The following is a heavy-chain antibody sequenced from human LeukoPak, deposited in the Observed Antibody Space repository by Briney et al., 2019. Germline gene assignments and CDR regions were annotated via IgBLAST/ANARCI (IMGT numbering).Heavy chain of an antibody. D-gene: IGHD3-22*01. CDR2: ISAYNGNT. CDR1: GYTFTSYG. CDR3: ARDGMGNYYDSSGYYLLDY. V-gene: IGHV1-18*01. J-gene: IGHJ4*02. Sequence: ASVKVSGKASGYTFTSYGISWVRQAPGQGLEWMGWISAYNGNTNYAQKLQGRVTMTTDTSTSTAYMELRSLRSDDTAVYYCARDGMGNYYDSSGYYLLDYWGQGTLVTVSS.